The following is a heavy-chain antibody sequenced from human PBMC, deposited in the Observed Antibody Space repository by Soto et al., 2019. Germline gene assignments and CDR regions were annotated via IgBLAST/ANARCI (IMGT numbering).Heavy chain of an antibody. V-gene: IGHV5-10-1*01. CDR2: IDPSDSYT. J-gene: IGHJ6*02. CDR1: GYSFTSYW. CDR3: ARSQPIAAAGYYYYYGLDV. D-gene: IGHD6-13*01. Sequence: PGESLKISCKGSGYSFTSYWISWVRQMPGKGLEWMGRIDPSDSYTNYSPSFQGHVTISADKSISTAYLQWSSLKASDTAIYYCARSQPIAAAGYYYYYGLDVWGQGTTVTVSS.